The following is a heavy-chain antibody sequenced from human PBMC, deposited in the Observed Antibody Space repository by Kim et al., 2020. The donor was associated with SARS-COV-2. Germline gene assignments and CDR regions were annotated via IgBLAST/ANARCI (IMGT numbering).Heavy chain of an antibody. CDR2: IIHFSGVT. D-gene: IGHD3-22*01. J-gene: IGHJ6*01. Sequence: SVKVSCKAAGGTFYNYAITWVRQAPGQGLEWMGGIIHFSGVTNYAQKFQGRVTITADESTSTDYMEVSSLRSEDTAVYYCAKVLGDSSGYYLHYYGLDV. V-gene: IGHV1-69*13. CDR3: AKVLGDSSGYYLHYYGLDV. CDR1: GGTFYNYA.